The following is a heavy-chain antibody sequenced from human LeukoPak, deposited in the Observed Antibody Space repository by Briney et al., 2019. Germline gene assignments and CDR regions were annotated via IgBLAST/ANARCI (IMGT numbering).Heavy chain of an antibody. CDR2: IYAGGST. CDR3: ARGGDVVGALFDS. J-gene: IGHJ4*02. D-gene: IGHD1-26*01. CDR1: GFIVTNDY. Sequence: QPGGSLRLSCAVSGFIVTNDYMNWVRQAPGKGLEWVSIIYAGGSTYYADSVKGRFTISRDSSKNTVYLQMNNLRAEDTAVYYCARGGDVVGALFDSWGQGTPVTVSS. V-gene: IGHV3-66*01.